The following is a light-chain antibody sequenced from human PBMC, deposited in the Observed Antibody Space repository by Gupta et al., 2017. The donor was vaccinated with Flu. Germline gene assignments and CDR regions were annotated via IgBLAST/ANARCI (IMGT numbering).Light chain of an antibody. Sequence: SYVLTQPPSVSVAPGQTARITCGENNIGTKSVHWYQQKPGLAPVLVVYDDSDRPSGIPERFSGSNSGTTATLTTSRVEAGDEADYYCQVWDSSSDHGVFGGGTKLTVL. CDR3: QVWDSSSDHGV. CDR2: DDS. J-gene: IGLJ3*02. V-gene: IGLV3-21*02. CDR1: NIGTKS.